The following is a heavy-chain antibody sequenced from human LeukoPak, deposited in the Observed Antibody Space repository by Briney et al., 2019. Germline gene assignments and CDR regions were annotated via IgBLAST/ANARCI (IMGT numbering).Heavy chain of an antibody. CDR3: ARDHDYDYLWGSYRYDLGLDY. CDR2: ISAGNGNT. J-gene: IGHJ4*02. D-gene: IGHD3-16*02. Sequence: ASVKVSCKASGYTFTNYAIHWVRQAPGQRLEWMGWISAGNGNTKYSQKFQGRVTITRDTSASTVYMDLSSLRSEDTAVYYCARDHDYDYLWGSYRYDLGLDYWGQGTLVTVSS. V-gene: IGHV1-3*01. CDR1: GYTFTNYA.